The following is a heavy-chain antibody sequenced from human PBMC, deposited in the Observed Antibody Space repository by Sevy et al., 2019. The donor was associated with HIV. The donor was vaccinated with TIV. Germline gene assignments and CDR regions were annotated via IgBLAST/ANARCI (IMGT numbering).Heavy chain of an antibody. V-gene: IGHV3-7*01. Sequence: GGSLRLSCVASGFTLNSYWMSWVRQAPWKGLEWVANIKQDGSVRYYVDSVKGRFTISRDNARNLVYLQMNSLRVEDTALYYCVRAIAADGSFWGQGTLVTVSS. D-gene: IGHD6-13*01. CDR3: VRAIAADGSF. J-gene: IGHJ4*02. CDR1: GFTLNSYW. CDR2: IKQDGSVR.